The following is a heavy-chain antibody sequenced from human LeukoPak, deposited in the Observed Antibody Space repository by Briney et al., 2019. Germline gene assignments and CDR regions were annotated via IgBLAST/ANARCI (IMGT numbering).Heavy chain of an antibody. J-gene: IGHJ5*02. CDR1: GYTFTSYY. CDR3: ARGILVTYDGTRGWFDP. Sequence: ASVKVSCKASGYTFTSYYMHWVRQAPGQGLEWMGWINPSSGGTNYAQKFQGRVTMTRDTSISTAYMELSRLRSDDTAVYYCARGILVTYDGTRGWFDPWGQGTLVTVSS. CDR2: INPSSGGT. V-gene: IGHV1-2*02. D-gene: IGHD3-22*01.